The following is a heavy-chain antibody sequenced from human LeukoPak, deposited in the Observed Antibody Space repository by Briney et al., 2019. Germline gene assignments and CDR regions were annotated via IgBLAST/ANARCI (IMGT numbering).Heavy chain of an antibody. Sequence: GGSLRLSCAASGFTFNNYAMSWVRQAPGKGLEWVSIISGGAGSTYYADSLKGWFTISRDNSKNTLFLQMNSLRAEDTAMYYCARGMGASTYYFDYWGQGTLVTVS. V-gene: IGHV3-23*01. CDR3: ARGMGASTYYFDY. D-gene: IGHD3-16*01. CDR2: ISGGAGST. J-gene: IGHJ4*02. CDR1: GFTFNNYA.